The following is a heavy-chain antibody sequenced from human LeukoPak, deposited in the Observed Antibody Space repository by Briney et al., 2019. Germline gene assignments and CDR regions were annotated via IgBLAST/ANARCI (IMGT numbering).Heavy chain of an antibody. J-gene: IGHJ5*02. V-gene: IGHV4-61*08. CDR3: ARHPGEQWLNNWFDP. Sequence: SQTLSLTCTVSGGSISSGGYYWSWIRQPPGKGLEWIGYIYYSGSTNYNPSLKSRVTISVDTSKNQFSLKLSSVTAADTAVYYCARHPGEQWLNNWFDPWGQGTLVTVSS. CDR1: GGSISSGGYY. D-gene: IGHD6-19*01. CDR2: IYYSGST.